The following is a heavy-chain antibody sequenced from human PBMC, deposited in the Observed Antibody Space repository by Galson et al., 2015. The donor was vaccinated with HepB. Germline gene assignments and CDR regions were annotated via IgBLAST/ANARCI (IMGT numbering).Heavy chain of an antibody. D-gene: IGHD2-2*01. J-gene: IGHJ3*02. CDR2: INAGNGNT. V-gene: IGHV1-3*01. CDR1: GYTFTSYA. Sequence: SVKVSCKASGYTFTSYAMHWVRQAPGQRLEWMGWINAGNGNTKYSQKFQGRVTITRDTSASTAYMELSSLRSEDTAVYYCARGYCSSTSCSNDAFDIWGQGTMVTVSS. CDR3: ARGYCSSTSCSNDAFDI.